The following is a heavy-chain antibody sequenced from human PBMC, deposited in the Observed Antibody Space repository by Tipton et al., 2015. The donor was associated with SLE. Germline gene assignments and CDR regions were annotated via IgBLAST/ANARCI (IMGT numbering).Heavy chain of an antibody. V-gene: IGHV3-48*03. D-gene: IGHD5-12*01. CDR2: ISSSGSTI. CDR3: ARGQASPYFDY. J-gene: IGHJ4*02. CDR1: GFTFSSYE. Sequence: SLRLSCAASGFTFSSYEMNWVRQAPGKGLEWVSYISSSGSTIYYADSVKGRFTISRDNAKNSLYLQMNSLRAEDTAVYYCARGQASPYFDYWGQGTLVTVSS.